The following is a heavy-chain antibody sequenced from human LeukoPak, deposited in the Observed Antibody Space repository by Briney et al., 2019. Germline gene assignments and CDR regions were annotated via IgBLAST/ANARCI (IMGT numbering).Heavy chain of an antibody. Sequence: PGGSLRLSCAASGFTFSSYAMSWVRQAPGKGMEWVSVISGSGDSTYYADSVKGRFTISRDNSKNTLYLQMNSLRAEDTAVYYCARSTAFDYWGQGTLVTVSS. J-gene: IGHJ4*02. V-gene: IGHV3-23*01. CDR3: ARSTAFDY. CDR1: GFTFSSYA. CDR2: ISGSGDST. D-gene: IGHD2-2*01.